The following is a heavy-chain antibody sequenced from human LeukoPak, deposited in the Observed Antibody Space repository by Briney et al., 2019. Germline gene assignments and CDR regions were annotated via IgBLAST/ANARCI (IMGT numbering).Heavy chain of an antibody. Sequence: AETLSLTCAVYGGSFSGYYWRWIRQPPGKGLEWIGEINHSGSTNYNPSLKSRVTISVDTSKNQFSLKLSFVAAADTAVYYCARNRNDGSGSRWGQGTLVTVSS. D-gene: IGHD3-10*01. J-gene: IGHJ4*02. CDR3: ARNRNDGSGSR. CDR2: INHSGST. V-gene: IGHV4-34*01. CDR1: GGSFSGYY.